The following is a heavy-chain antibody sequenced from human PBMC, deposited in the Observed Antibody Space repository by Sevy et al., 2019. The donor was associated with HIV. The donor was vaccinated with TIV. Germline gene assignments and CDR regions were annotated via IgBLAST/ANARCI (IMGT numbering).Heavy chain of an antibody. V-gene: IGHV3-15*01. CDR1: GFTFSNAW. CDR3: TNNRGYCIDVVCGEYIDS. CDR2: IKSKSEGGTT. Sequence: GGSLRLSCGASGFTFSNAWMTWVRQAPGKGLEWVGRIKSKSEGGTTDYAAPVKGRFTITRDDSKNKLYPQMNSMKSEDTAVYYSTNNRGYCIDVVCGEYIDSWGQGTLVTVSS. D-gene: IGHD2-8*01. J-gene: IGHJ4*02.